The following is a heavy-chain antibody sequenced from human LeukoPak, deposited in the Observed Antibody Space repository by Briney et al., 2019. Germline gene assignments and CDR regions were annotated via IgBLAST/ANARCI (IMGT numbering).Heavy chain of an antibody. CDR2: IRYDGSNK. CDR3: AREAVDGSGSFDY. D-gene: IGHD3-10*01. J-gene: IGHJ4*02. V-gene: IGHV3-30*02. CDR1: GFTLSSYG. Sequence: GGSLRLSCAASGFTLSSYGMHWVRQAPGKGLEWVAFIRYDGSNKYYADSVKGRFTISRDNSKNTLYLQMNSLRAEDTAVYYCAREAVDGSGSFDYWGQGTLVTVSS.